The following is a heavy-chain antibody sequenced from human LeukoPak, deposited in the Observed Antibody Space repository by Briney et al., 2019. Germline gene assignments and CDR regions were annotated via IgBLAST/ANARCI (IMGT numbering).Heavy chain of an antibody. Sequence: PGGSLRLSCAASGFTFSSYGMHWVRQAPGKGLEWVAVIWYDGSNKYYADSVKGRFTISRDNSKNTLYLQMNSLRAEDTAVYYCARFSIEARSRYCSGGSCYSGATGYYGMDVWGQGTTVTVSS. CDR1: GFTFSSYG. V-gene: IGHV3-33*01. CDR3: ARFSIEARSRYCSGGSCYSGATGYYGMDV. CDR2: IWYDGSNK. D-gene: IGHD2-15*01. J-gene: IGHJ6*02.